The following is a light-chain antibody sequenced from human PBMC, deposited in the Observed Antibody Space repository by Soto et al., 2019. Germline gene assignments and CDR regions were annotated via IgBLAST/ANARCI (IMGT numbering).Light chain of an antibody. CDR2: GTS. J-gene: IGKJ1*01. CDR3: QQYGSSSWT. CDR1: QSVSSSY. V-gene: IGKV3-20*01. Sequence: IVFTQSPGTLSLSLGGRATLSCRSSQSVSSSYLAWYQQKPGQAPRLLIYGTSSRATAIPDRFSGSGSGTDFTLTISRLEPEDFAVYYCQQYGSSSWTFGQGTKVDIK.